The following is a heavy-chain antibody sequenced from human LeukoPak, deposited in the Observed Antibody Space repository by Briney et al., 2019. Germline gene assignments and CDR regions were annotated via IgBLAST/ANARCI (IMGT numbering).Heavy chain of an antibody. V-gene: IGHV3-23*01. D-gene: IGHD3-10*01. CDR1: GFTFSTYA. J-gene: IGHJ4*02. CDR3: AKAVRSMVTGGGYFDS. CDR2: LSGGGDSR. Sequence: GGSLRLSCAASGFTFSTYAMSWVRQAPGKGLEWISSLSGGGDSRYYADSVMGRFTISRDNSKNTLYLQMNSLRAEDTAVYYCAKAVRSMVTGGGYFDSWGQGTLVTVSS.